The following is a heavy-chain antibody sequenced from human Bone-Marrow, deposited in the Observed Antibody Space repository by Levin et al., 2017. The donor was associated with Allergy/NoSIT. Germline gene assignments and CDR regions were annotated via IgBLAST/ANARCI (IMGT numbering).Heavy chain of an antibody. J-gene: IGHJ5*02. CDR1: GFTFGSYA. CDR3: AKGSAYSYGYFRKFDP. V-gene: IGHV3-23*01. Sequence: GESLKISCAASGFTFGSYAMAWVRQAPHKGLEWVSAITGSGVDPYYVDSVKGRFSISRENSKDTLYLQMNSLRVEDTAVYYCAKGSAYSYGYFRKFDPWGQGTLVTVSS. D-gene: IGHD5-18*01. CDR2: ITGSGVDP.